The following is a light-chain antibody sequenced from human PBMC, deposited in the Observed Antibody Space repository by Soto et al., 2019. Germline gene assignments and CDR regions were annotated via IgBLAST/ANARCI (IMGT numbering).Light chain of an antibody. J-gene: IGLJ3*02. CDR2: EGS. Sequence: QSALTQPASVSGSHGQSITISCTGTSSDVGSYNLVSWYQQHPGKAPKLMIYEGSKRPSGVSNRFSGSKSGNTASLTISGLQAEDEADYYCCSYAGSSTPNWVFGGGTKLTVL. CDR1: SSDVGSYNL. V-gene: IGLV2-23*01. CDR3: CSYAGSSTPNWV.